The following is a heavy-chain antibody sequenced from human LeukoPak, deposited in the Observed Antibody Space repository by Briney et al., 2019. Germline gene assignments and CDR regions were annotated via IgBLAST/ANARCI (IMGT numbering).Heavy chain of an antibody. J-gene: IGHJ4*02. CDR1: GGTFSSYA. V-gene: IGHV1-69*01. CDR3: ARLRGSSSYLYYFDY. CDR2: IIPIFGTA. Sequence: SVKVSCKASGGTFSSYAISWVRQAPGQGLEWMGGIIPIFGTASYAQKFRGRVTITADESTSTAYMELSSLRSEDTAVYYCARLRGSSSYLYYFDYWGQGTLVTVSS. D-gene: IGHD6-6*01.